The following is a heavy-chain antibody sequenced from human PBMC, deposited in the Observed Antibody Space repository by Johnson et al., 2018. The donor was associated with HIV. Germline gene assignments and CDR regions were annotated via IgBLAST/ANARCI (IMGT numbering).Heavy chain of an antibody. CDR3: AKEDPWRRAFDI. CDR1: GFTFSSYG. V-gene: IGHV3-30*18. J-gene: IGHJ3*02. D-gene: IGHD1-1*01. CDR2: TSNDGSNK. Sequence: QVQLVESGGGVVQPGRSLRVSCAASGFTFSSYGMHWVRQAPGKGLEWVAVTSNDGSNKYYADSVKGRFTIYRDNFKNTLYLQMTGLRPEDTAVYYCAKEDPWRRAFDIWGQGTVVTVSS.